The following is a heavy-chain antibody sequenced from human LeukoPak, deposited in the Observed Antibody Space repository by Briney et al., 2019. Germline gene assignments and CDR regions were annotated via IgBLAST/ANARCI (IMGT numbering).Heavy chain of an antibody. Sequence: PSETLSLTCTVSGGSISSSSYYWGWIRQPPGKGLEWIGSIYYSGSTNYNPSLKSRVTISVDTSKNQFSLKLSSVTAADTAVYYCARGVYAFYYFDYWGQGTLVTVSS. CDR2: IYYSGST. D-gene: IGHD2-8*01. J-gene: IGHJ4*02. V-gene: IGHV4-39*07. CDR3: ARGVYAFYYFDY. CDR1: GGSISSSSYY.